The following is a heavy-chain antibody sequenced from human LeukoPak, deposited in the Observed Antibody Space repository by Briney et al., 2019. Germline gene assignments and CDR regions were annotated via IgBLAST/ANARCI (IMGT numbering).Heavy chain of an antibody. J-gene: IGHJ4*02. Sequence: ASVKVSCKASGYTFTSYGISWVRQAPGQGLEWMGGIIPIFGTANYAQKFQGRVTITTDESTSTAYMELSSLRSEDTAVYYCARPSTLGYCSSTSCSLDYWGQGTLVTVSS. D-gene: IGHD2-2*01. CDR2: IIPIFGTA. CDR1: GYTFTSYG. V-gene: IGHV1-69*05. CDR3: ARPSTLGYCSSTSCSLDY.